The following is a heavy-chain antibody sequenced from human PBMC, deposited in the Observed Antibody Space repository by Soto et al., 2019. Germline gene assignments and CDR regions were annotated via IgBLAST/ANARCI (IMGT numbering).Heavy chain of an antibody. CDR1: GGSFSGYY. D-gene: IGHD1-26*01. J-gene: IGHJ4*02. CDR2: INHSGST. Sequence: QVQLQQWGAGLLKPSETLSLTCAVYGGSFSGYYWSWIRQPPGKGLEWIGEINHSGSTNYNPSLKSRVTISVDTSKNQCSLKLSSVTAADTAVYYCARGLGVGARKFDYWGQGTLVTVSS. V-gene: IGHV4-34*01. CDR3: ARGLGVGARKFDY.